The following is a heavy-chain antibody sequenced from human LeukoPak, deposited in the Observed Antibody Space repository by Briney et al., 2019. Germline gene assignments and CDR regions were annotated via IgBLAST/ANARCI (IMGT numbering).Heavy chain of an antibody. CDR3: ARDFQAGGYYSGWFDP. CDR1: GFTFSSYA. CDR2: ISYDGSNK. V-gene: IGHV3-30*04. Sequence: GGSLRLSCAASGFTFSSYAMHWVRQAPGKGLEWVAVISYDGSNKYYADSVKGRFTISRDNSKNTLYLQMNSLRAEDTAVYYCARDFQAGGYYSGWFDPWGQGTLVTVSS. J-gene: IGHJ5*02. D-gene: IGHD3-22*01.